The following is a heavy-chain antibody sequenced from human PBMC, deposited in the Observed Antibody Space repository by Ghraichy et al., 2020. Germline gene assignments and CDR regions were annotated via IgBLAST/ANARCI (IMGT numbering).Heavy chain of an antibody. D-gene: IGHD2-21*02. V-gene: IGHV3-23*01. CDR2: ISGSGGST. Sequence: GGSLRLSCAASGFTFSSYAMSWVRQAPGKGLEWVSAISGSGGSTYYADSVKGRFTISRDNSKNTLYLQMNSLRAEDTAVYYCAKDLSAYCGGDCYFDAFEIWGQGTMVTVSS. CDR1: GFTFSSYA. CDR3: AKDLSAYCGGDCYFDAFEI. J-gene: IGHJ3*02.